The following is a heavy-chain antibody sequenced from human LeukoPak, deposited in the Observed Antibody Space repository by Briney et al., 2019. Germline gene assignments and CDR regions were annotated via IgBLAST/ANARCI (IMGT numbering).Heavy chain of an antibody. CDR3: ASQAPRYNYDRYLPIDY. V-gene: IGHV4-4*02. CDR2: IYHSGST. CDR1: GASISNSNW. D-gene: IGHD3-22*01. J-gene: IGHJ4*02. Sequence: PSGTLSLTCAVTGASISNSNWWTWVRQPPWKGLEWIGEIYHSGSTNYKTSLKSRATISVDKSKNQFSLKLNSVTAADTAVYYCASQAPRYNYDRYLPIDYWGQGTLVTVSS.